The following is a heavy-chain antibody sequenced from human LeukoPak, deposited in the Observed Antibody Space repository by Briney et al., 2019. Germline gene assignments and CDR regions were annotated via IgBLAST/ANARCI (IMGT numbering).Heavy chain of an antibody. CDR2: ISGSGGST. V-gene: IGHV3-23*01. D-gene: IGHD3-22*01. Sequence: GGSLRLSCAASGFTFSSYAMSWVRQAPGKGREWVSAISGSGGSTYYADSVKGRFTISRDNSKNTLYLQMNSLRAEDTAVYYCAGELTYYYDSSGLIDYWGQGTLVTVSS. CDR3: AGELTYYYDSSGLIDY. CDR1: GFTFSSYA. J-gene: IGHJ4*02.